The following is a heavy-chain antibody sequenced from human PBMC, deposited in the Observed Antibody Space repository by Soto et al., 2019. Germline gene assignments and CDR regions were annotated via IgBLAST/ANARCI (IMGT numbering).Heavy chain of an antibody. CDR3: AREGYCFGGSCYDGAIDY. D-gene: IGHD2-15*01. V-gene: IGHV1-18*01. CDR1: GYTFTNYG. J-gene: IGHJ4*02. Sequence: QVQLVQXGVXVKXXXXSVKVSCKASGYTFTNYGIGWVRQAPGXGXXWXXXVRAYNGNTNYAQKLQGRVTMTTXTXXXXXXXXXXXXXXXXXALYYCAREGYCFGGSCYDGAIDYWGQGTLVTVXS. CDR2: VRAYNGNT.